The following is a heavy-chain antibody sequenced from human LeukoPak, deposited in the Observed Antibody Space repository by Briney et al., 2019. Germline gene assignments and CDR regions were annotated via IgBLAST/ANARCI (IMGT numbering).Heavy chain of an antibody. D-gene: IGHD3-22*01. CDR2: IRSKAYGGTT. CDR3: TRARGYGAYFDY. V-gene: IGHV3-49*04. CDR1: GFTFGDCA. J-gene: IGHJ4*02. Sequence: GRSLRLSCTASGFTFGDCAMSWVRQAPGKGLEWVGFIRSKAYGGTTEYAASGKGRFTISRDDSKSIAYLQMNSLKTEDTAVYYCTRARGYGAYFDYWGQGTPVTVSS.